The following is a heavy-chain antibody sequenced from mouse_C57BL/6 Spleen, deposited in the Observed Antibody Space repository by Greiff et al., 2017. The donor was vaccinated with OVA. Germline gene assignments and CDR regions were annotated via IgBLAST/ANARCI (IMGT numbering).Heavy chain of an antibody. V-gene: IGHV1-52*01. D-gene: IGHD2-5*01. J-gene: IGHJ3*01. CDR1: GYTFTSYW. CDR3: ARGSNYEFAY. CDR2: IDPSDSET. Sequence: VQLQQPGAELVRPGSSVKLSCRASGYTFTSYWMHWVKQRPIQGLEWIGNIDPSDSETHYNQKFKDKATLTVDKSSSTAYMQLSSLTSEDSAVYYCARGSNYEFAYWGQGTLVTVSA.